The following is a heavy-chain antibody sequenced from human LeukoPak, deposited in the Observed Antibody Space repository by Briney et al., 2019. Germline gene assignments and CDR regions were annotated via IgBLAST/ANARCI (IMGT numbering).Heavy chain of an antibody. D-gene: IGHD2-2*01. Sequence: GGSLRLSCAASGFTFSSYGMHWVRQAPGKGLEWVAVISYDGSNKYYADSVKGRFTIPRDNSKNTLYLQMNSLRAEDTAVYYCANGEDVVVPAATSGYWGQGTLVTVSS. CDR2: ISYDGSNK. CDR3: ANGEDVVVPAATSGY. V-gene: IGHV3-30*18. J-gene: IGHJ4*02. CDR1: GFTFSSYG.